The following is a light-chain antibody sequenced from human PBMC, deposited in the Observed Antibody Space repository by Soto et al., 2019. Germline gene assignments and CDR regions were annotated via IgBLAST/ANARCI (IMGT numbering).Light chain of an antibody. CDR1: QSVSSY. CDR3: QKRSNWPQT. CDR2: DES. V-gene: IGKV3-11*01. J-gene: IGKJ1*01. Sequence: EIVVTQCPATLSLSPGDSATLSCRASQSVSSYLAWYQQKTGQAPRLLIYDESTRATGIPDRFSGSGSGTDLNLTISRLEPEDFAVYYCQKRSNWPQTFGQGTKVDIK.